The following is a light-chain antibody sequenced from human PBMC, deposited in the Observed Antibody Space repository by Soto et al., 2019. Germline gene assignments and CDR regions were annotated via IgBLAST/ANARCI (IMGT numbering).Light chain of an antibody. CDR2: KVS. CDR3: MQGAHWPPWT. CDR1: QSLVYNDGNTY. V-gene: IGKV2-30*01. J-gene: IGKJ1*01. Sequence: DVVLTQSPLSLPVTLGQSASISCRSSQSLVYNDGNTYLYWFQQRPGQSPRRLIYKVSNRDSGVPDRSNGSRSDTVFTLKISRVEADDVGIYYCMQGAHWPPWTFRQGTKLEIK.